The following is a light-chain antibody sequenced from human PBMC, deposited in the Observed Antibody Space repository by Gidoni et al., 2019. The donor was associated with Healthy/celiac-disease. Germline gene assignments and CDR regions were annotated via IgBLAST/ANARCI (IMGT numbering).Light chain of an antibody. CDR1: QSISSW. V-gene: IGKV1-5*03. CDR3: QQYNSYSQWT. CDR2: KAS. J-gene: IGKJ1*01. Sequence: DIQMTQSPSTLSASVGDRVTITCRASQSISSWLAWYQQKPGKAPKLLIYKASSLESGVPSRVSGSGSGTEFTLTISSLQPDDFATYYCQQYNSYSQWTFGQGTKVEIK.